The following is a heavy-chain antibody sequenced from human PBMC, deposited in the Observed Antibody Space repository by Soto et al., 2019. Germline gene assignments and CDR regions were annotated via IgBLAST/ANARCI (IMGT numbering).Heavy chain of an antibody. D-gene: IGHD6-6*01. CDR3: AKDTGDSSSLHAFDI. CDR2: ISWNSGSI. CDR1: GFTFDDYA. V-gene: IGHV3-9*01. J-gene: IGHJ3*02. Sequence: GGSLRLSCAASGFTFDDYAMHWVRQAPGKGLEWVSGISWNSGSIGYADSVKGRFTISRDNAKNSPYLQMNSLRAEDTALYYCAKDTGDSSSLHAFDIWGQGTMVTVSS.